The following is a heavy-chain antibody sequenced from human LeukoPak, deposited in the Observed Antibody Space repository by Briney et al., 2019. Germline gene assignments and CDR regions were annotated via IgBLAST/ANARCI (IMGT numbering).Heavy chain of an antibody. CDR2: IYSGGST. CDR1: GFTVSSNY. J-gene: IGHJ3*02. V-gene: IGHV3-66*01. D-gene: IGHD6-13*01. CDR3: ARSTSYSAAAGTPENAFDI. Sequence: GGSLRLSCAASGFTVSSNYMSWVRQAPGKGLEWVSVIYSGGSTYYADSVKGRFTISRDNAKNSLYLQMNSLRAEDTAVYYCARSTSYSAAAGTPENAFDIWGQGTMVTVSS.